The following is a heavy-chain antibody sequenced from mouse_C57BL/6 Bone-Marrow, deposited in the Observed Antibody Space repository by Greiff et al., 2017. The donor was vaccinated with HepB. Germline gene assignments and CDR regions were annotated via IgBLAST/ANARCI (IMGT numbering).Heavy chain of an antibody. J-gene: IGHJ3*01. CDR3: ARRGCDGPAWFSH. D-gene: IGHD2-3*01. CDR1: GYNFLNYW. V-gene: IGHV1-7*01. CDR2: INPTTTST. Sequence: VQLQQSGAELAKPGASVKMSCRASGYNFLNYWIHWIKQRPGQGLEWIGYINPTTTSTKYNQKFQDKATLTADKSSSTAYIQLISLTSEDSAVYYCARRGCDGPAWFSHWCQGPLVTVSA.